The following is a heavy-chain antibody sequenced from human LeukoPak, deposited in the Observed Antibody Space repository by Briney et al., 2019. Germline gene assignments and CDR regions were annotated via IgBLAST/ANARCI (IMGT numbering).Heavy chain of an antibody. CDR3: ARSYSSSWYAFHWFDP. V-gene: IGHV4-59*01. Sequence: SETLSLTCTVSGGSISSYYWSWIRQPPGKGLEWIGYIYYSGSTNYNPSLKSRVTISVDTSKNQLSLKLSSVTAADTAVYYCARSYSSSWYAFHWFDPWGQGTLVTVSS. CDR1: GGSISSYY. J-gene: IGHJ5*02. D-gene: IGHD6-13*01. CDR2: IYYSGST.